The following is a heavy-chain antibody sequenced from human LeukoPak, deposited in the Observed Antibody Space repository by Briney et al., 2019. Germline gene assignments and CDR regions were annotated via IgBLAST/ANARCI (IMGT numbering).Heavy chain of an antibody. D-gene: IGHD3-10*01. CDR1: GGSFSGYY. Sequence: SETLSLTCAVYGGSFSGYYWSWIRQPPGKGREWIGENNHSGSTNYNPSLKSRVTISVDTSKNQFSLKLSSVTAADTAVYYCARERGSGRPDYWGQGTLVTVSS. J-gene: IGHJ4*02. V-gene: IGHV4-34*01. CDR3: ARERGSGRPDY. CDR2: NNHSGST.